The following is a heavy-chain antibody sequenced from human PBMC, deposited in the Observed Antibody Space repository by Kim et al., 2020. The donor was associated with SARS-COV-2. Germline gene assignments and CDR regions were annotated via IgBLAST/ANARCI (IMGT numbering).Heavy chain of an antibody. J-gene: IGHJ6*03. D-gene: IGHD4-17*01. V-gene: IGHV1-3*01. CDR1: GYTFTSYA. CDR3: ARDLGYGDSDYYYYYYMDV. CDR2: INAGNGNT. Sequence: ASVKVSCKASGYTFTSYAMHWVRQAPGQRLEWMGWINAGNGNTKYSQKFQGRVTITRDTSASTAYMELSSLRSEDTAVYYCARDLGYGDSDYYYYYYMDVWGKGTTVTVSS.